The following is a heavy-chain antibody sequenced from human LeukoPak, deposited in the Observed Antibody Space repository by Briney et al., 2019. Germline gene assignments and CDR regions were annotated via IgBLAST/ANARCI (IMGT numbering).Heavy chain of an antibody. CDR2: IYYSGST. CDR3: AREVAGSNWFDP. V-gene: IGHV4-61*01. D-gene: IGHD3-10*01. J-gene: IGHJ5*02. Sequence: SETLSLTCTVSGGSVSSGSYYWSWIRQPPGKGLEWIGYIYYSGSTNYNPSLKSRVTISVDTSKNQFSLKLSSVTAADTAVYYCAREVAGSNWFDPWGQGTLVTVSS. CDR1: GGSVSSGSYY.